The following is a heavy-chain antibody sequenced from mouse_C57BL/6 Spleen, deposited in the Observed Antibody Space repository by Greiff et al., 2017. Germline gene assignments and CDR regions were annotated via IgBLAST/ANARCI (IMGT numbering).Heavy chain of an antibody. V-gene: IGHV1-55*01. Sequence: QVQLQQPGAELVKPGASVKMSCKASGYTFTSYWITWVKQRPGQGLEWIGDIYPGSGSTNYNEKFKSKATLTVDTSSSTAYMQLSSLTSEDSAVYYCARDSPSYYYGSSSYYFDCWGQGTTLTVSS. J-gene: IGHJ2*01. CDR1: GYTFTSYW. CDR2: IYPGSGST. D-gene: IGHD1-1*01. CDR3: ARDSPSYYYGSSSYYFDC.